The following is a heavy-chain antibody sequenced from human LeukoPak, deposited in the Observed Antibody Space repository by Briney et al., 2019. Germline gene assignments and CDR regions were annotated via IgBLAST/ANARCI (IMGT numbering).Heavy chain of an antibody. CDR1: GFTFRDYW. J-gene: IGHJ4*02. V-gene: IGHV3-7*01. CDR3: ARAGGTSWADY. Sequence: GGSLRLSCEASGFTFRDYWMTWVRQAPGKGLGWVANVKQDGTEKFYVDSVKGRFTISRDNGKNSLYLQMNSLRVEDTAIYYCARAGGTSWADYWGQGTLVTVSS. D-gene: IGHD6-13*01. CDR2: VKQDGTEK.